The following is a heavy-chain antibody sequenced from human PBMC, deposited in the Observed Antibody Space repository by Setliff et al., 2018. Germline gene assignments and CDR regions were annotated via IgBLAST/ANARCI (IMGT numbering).Heavy chain of an antibody. CDR1: GDSIGRGGYY. Sequence: SETLSLTCSVSGDSIGRGGYYWSWIRQQPGKGLEWIASIYYSGSTYYNPSLKSRLRVSMDSSKNQFYLDLSSVTAADTAVYYCARDRRGGYGAIHWFDPWGQGTLVTV. CDR3: ARDRRGGYGAIHWFDP. J-gene: IGHJ5*02. CDR2: IYYSGST. V-gene: IGHV4-31*03. D-gene: IGHD3-16*01.